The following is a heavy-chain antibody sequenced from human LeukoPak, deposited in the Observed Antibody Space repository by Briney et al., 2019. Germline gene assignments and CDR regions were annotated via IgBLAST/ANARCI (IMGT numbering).Heavy chain of an antibody. CDR1: GFTFSSYA. D-gene: IGHD5-18*01. Sequence: GGSLRLSCAASGFTFSSYAMSWVRQAPGEGLEWVSAISGSGGSTYYADSVKGRFTISRDNSKNTLYLQMNSLRAEDTAVYYCAKSGRRQLWLEVDYWGQGTLVTVSS. CDR3: AKSGRRQLWLEVDY. V-gene: IGHV3-23*01. CDR2: ISGSGGST. J-gene: IGHJ4*02.